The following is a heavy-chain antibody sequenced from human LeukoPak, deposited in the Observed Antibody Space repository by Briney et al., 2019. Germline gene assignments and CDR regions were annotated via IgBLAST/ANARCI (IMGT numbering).Heavy chain of an antibody. Sequence: PSETLSLTCTVSDYSISSDYYWGWIRQPPGMGLEWIGSIYYSGSTYYNPTLKSRVTISVDTSKNQFSLKLSSVTAADTAVYYCARLIHCGGDCYSGIGAEYFQHWGQGTLVTVSS. V-gene: IGHV4-38-2*02. J-gene: IGHJ1*01. D-gene: IGHD2-21*02. CDR1: DYSISSDYY. CDR3: ARLIHCGGDCYSGIGAEYFQH. CDR2: IYYSGST.